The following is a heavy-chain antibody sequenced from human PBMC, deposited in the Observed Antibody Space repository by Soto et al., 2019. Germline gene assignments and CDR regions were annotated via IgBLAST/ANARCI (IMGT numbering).Heavy chain of an antibody. D-gene: IGHD2-15*01. CDR3: AREAGCSGTNCNVYFDY. Sequence: VGSLRLSCVASRSTFSNYGMHWVRQAPGKGLEWVAVISYESISTVYRDSVRGRFTISRDNSRNTLYLHMNSLTPEDTAVYYCAREAGCSGTNCNVYFDYWGLGTLVTVSS. CDR2: ISYESIST. CDR1: RSTFSNYG. V-gene: IGHV3-30*03. J-gene: IGHJ4*01.